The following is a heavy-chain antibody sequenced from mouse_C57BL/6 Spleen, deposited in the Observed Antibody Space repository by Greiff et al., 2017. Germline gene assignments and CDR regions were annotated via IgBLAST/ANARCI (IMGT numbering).Heavy chain of an antibody. CDR2: IDPETGGT. CDR1: GYTFTDYE. J-gene: IGHJ4*01. V-gene: IGHV1-15*01. Sequence: QVQLKESGAELVRPGASVTLSCKASGYTFTDYEMHWVKQTPVHGLEWIGAIDPETGGTAYNQKFKGKAILTADKSSSTAYMELRSLTSEDSAVYYCTRDYYGSRRDAMDYWGQGTSVTVSS. D-gene: IGHD1-1*01. CDR3: TRDYYGSRRDAMDY.